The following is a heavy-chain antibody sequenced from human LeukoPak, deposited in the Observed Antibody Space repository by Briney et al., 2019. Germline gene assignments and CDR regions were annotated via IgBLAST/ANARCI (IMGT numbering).Heavy chain of an antibody. J-gene: IGHJ6*02. V-gene: IGHV3-23*01. CDR2: LGRSGENK. D-gene: IGHD2-2*01. Sequence: PGGSLRLSCAASGFRFTDYSMSWVRQAPGKGLEWVAGLGRSGENKYYADSVKGRFTISRDNSKDTVSLQMNSLRAEDSAIYFCVKDRPCETCMPMDAWGQGTTVTVSS. CDR3: VKDRPCETCMPMDA. CDR1: GFRFTDYS.